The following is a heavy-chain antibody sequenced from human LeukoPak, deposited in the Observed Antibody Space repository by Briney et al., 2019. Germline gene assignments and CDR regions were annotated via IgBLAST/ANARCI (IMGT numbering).Heavy chain of an antibody. CDR3: ARVPPYSSSSGLGY. D-gene: IGHD6-6*01. CDR1: VYTFTSYG. J-gene: IGHJ4*02. Sequence: GASVKVSCKASVYTFTSYGISWVRQAPGQGLEWMGWISAYNGNTNYAQKLQGRVTMTTDTSTSTAYMELRSLRSDDTAVYYCARVPPYSSSSGLGYWGQGTLVTVSS. CDR2: ISAYNGNT. V-gene: IGHV1-18*01.